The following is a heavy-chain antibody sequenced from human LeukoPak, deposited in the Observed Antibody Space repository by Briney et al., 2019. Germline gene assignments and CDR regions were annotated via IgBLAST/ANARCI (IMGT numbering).Heavy chain of an antibody. V-gene: IGHV4-59*01. D-gene: IGHD3-3*01. CDR1: DGSISSYY. CDR2: IYDSGST. Sequence: SETLSLTCTVSDGSISSYYWSWIRQPPGKGLEWIGHIYDSGSTNYNPSLKRRVTISVDTSKNQFSLKLSSVTAADTAVYYCAREFSWSGFFDYWGQGTLVTVSS. CDR3: AREFSWSGFFDY. J-gene: IGHJ4*02.